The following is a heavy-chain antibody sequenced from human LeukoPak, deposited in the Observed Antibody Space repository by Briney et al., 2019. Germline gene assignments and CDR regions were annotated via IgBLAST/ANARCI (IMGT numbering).Heavy chain of an antibody. CDR2: INPNSGGT. D-gene: IGHD6-19*01. CDR1: GYTFTGYY. J-gene: IGHJ4*02. V-gene: IGHV1-2*02. Sequence: ASVKVSCKASGYTFTGYYMHWVRQAPGQGLEWMGWINPNSGGTNYAQKFQGRVTMTRDTSISTAYMELSRLRSDDTAVYYCARDCVAVAGYFDYWGQGTLVTVSS. CDR3: ARDCVAVAGYFDY.